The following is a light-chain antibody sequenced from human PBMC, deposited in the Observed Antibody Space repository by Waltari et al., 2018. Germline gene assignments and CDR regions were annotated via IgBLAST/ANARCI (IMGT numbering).Light chain of an antibody. V-gene: IGLV2-14*03. CDR3: SSYTSSDVV. Sequence: SALSQPASVSGSPGQSITISCTGTSLSVAHYDFLSWYPQYPGEAPTLLIYDVSHRPSGVSNRFSGSKSGNTASLTISGLQVEDEADYYCSSYTSSDVVFGGGTKVTVI. CDR1: SLSVAHYDF. J-gene: IGLJ2*01. CDR2: DVS.